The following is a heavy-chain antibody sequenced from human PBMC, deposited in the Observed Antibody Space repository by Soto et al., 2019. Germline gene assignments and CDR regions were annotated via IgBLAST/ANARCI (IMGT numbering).Heavy chain of an antibody. V-gene: IGHV1-8*01. CDR2: MNPNLRNS. J-gene: IGHJ4*02. CDR3: ARARTVVSTNDY. D-gene: IGHD2-15*01. Sequence: ASVKVSCKASGYTFTSYDINWVRQATGQGLEWMGWMNPNLRNSGYAQKFQGRVTMTRNTSIGTAYMELSSLRSEDTAVYYCARARTVVSTNDYWGQGTLVTSPQ. CDR1: GYTFTSYD.